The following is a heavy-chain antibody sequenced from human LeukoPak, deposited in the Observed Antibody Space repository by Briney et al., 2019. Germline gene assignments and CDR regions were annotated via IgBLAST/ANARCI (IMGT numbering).Heavy chain of an antibody. D-gene: IGHD3-22*01. Sequence: ASVKVSCEASGGTFSSYAISWVRQAPGQGLEWMGGIIPIFGTANYAQKFQGRVTITADESTSTAYMELSSLRSEDTAVYYCARPTGYYDSSGYYYSDAFDIWGQGTMVTVSS. CDR2: IIPIFGTA. CDR1: GGTFSSYA. J-gene: IGHJ3*02. V-gene: IGHV1-69*01. CDR3: ARPTGYYDSSGYYYSDAFDI.